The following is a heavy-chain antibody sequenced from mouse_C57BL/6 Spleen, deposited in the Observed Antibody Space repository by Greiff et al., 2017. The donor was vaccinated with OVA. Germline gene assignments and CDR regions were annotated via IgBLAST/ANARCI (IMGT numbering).Heavy chain of an antibody. CDR3: ARYHGSSYVYAMDY. D-gene: IGHD1-1*01. J-gene: IGHJ4*01. CDR2: IYPGSGNT. V-gene: IGHV1-76*01. Sequence: QVQLQQSGAELVRPGASVKLSCKASGYTFTDYYINWVKQRPGQGLEWIARIYPGSGNTYYNEKFKGKATLTAEKSSSTAYMQLSSLTSEDSAVYFCARYHGSSYVYAMDYWGQGTSVTVSS. CDR1: GYTFTDYY.